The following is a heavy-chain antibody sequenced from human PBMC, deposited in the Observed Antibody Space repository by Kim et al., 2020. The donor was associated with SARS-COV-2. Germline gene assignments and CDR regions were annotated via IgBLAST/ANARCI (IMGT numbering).Heavy chain of an antibody. CDR3: ARGASSSWYSSFSYYYYGMDV. Sequence: SETLSLTCTVSGGSISNNNYYWGWVRQPPGKGLEWIGSIYYSGSTYYTPSLKSRVTISVDTSKNQFSLKLSSVTAADTAVYYCARGASSSWYSSFSYYYYGMDVWGQGTTVTVSS. D-gene: IGHD6-13*01. V-gene: IGHV4-39*07. J-gene: IGHJ6*02. CDR1: GGSISNNNYY. CDR2: IYYSGST.